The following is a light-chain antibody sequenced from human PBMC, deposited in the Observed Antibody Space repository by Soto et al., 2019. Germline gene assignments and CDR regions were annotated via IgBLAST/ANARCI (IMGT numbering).Light chain of an antibody. Sequence: QSVLTQPASVSGSPGQSITISCTGTSSDVGSYRFVSWYQHHPGKAPKVMIYEGTKRPSGVSNRFSGSKSVNTASLTISGLQAEDEAEYYCCSYAGSSTMLFGGGTKVTVL. CDR3: CSYAGSSTML. J-gene: IGLJ2*01. CDR1: SSDVGSYRF. V-gene: IGLV2-23*01. CDR2: EGT.